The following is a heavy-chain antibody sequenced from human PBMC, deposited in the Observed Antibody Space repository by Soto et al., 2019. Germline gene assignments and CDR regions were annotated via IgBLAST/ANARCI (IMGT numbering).Heavy chain of an antibody. CDR2: MNPNSGNT. Sequence: QVQLVQSGAEVKKPGASVKVSCKASGYTFTSYDINWVRQATGQGLEWMGWMNPNSGNTGYAQKFQGRGTMTRNTSISTAYMELSSLRSEDTAVYYCAREYYDILTGHNWFDPWGQGTLVTVSS. CDR3: AREYYDILTGHNWFDP. D-gene: IGHD3-9*01. V-gene: IGHV1-8*01. J-gene: IGHJ5*02. CDR1: GYTFTSYD.